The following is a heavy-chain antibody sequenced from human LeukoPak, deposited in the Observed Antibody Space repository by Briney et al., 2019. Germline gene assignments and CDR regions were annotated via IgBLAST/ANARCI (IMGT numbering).Heavy chain of an antibody. D-gene: IGHD4-23*01. Sequence: GGSLRLSCAASGFALSSHWMTWVRQVPGRGPEWVANVNRDGSETYYLDSVKGRFTISKDNAKNSLYLQMNSLRPEDTALYYCVRDSGSTTVLIDDAFDLWGQGTMVTVSS. J-gene: IGHJ3*01. CDR2: VNRDGSET. CDR3: VRDSGSTTVLIDDAFDL. V-gene: IGHV3-7*03. CDR1: GFALSSHW.